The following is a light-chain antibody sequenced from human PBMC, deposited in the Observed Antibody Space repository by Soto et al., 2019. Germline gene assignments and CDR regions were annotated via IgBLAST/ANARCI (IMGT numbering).Light chain of an antibody. CDR1: SGHSSYA. Sequence: QPVLTQSPSASASLGASVKLTCTLSSGHSSYAIAWHQQQPEKGPRYLMKLNSDGSHSKGDGIPDRFSGSSSGAERYLTIVGLQSEDEADYYWQTWGTGIRVFGGGTKLTVL. CDR2: LNSDGSH. V-gene: IGLV4-69*01. J-gene: IGLJ2*01. CDR3: QTWGTGIRV.